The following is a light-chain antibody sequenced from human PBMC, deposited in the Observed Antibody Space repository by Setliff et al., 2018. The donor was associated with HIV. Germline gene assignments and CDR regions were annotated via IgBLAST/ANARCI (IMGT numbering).Light chain of an antibody. V-gene: IGLV1-44*01. CDR2: GNN. CDR1: SSNIGINT. Sequence: QSVLTQPPSASGTPGQRVTISCSGSSSNIGINTINWYQQLPGTAPKLLIYGNNQRPSGVPDRFSGSKSGTSASLAISGLQAEDEADYYCAAWDDSLNGSYVFGTGTKVTVL. CDR3: AAWDDSLNGSYV. J-gene: IGLJ1*01.